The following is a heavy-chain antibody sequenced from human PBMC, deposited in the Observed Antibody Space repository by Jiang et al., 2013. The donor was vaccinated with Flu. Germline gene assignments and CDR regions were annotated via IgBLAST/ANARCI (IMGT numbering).Heavy chain of an antibody. CDR1: GGSISSSSYY. CDR3: ARRGIAAAHPFDY. Sequence: GPGLVKPSETLSLTCTVSGGSISSSSYYWGWIRQPPGKGLEWIGSIYYSGSTYYNPSLKSRVTISVDTSKNQFSLKLSSVTAADTAVYYCARRGIAAAHPFDYWGQGTLVTVSS. V-gene: IGHV4-39*01. D-gene: IGHD6-13*01. CDR2: IYYSGST. J-gene: IGHJ4*02.